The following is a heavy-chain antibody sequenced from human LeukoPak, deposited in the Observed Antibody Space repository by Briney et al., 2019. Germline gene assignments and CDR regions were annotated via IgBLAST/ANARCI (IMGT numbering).Heavy chain of an antibody. V-gene: IGHV1-2*02. CDR3: ARGVLAYYDFEINWFDP. CDR2: INPNSGGT. CDR1: GYTLTELS. J-gene: IGHJ5*02. Sequence: ASVKVSCKVSGYTLTELSMHWARQAPGQGLEWMGWINPNSGGTNYAQKFQGRVTMTRDTSISTAYMELSRLRSDDTAVYYCARGVLAYYDFEINWFDPWGQGTLVTVSS. D-gene: IGHD3-3*01.